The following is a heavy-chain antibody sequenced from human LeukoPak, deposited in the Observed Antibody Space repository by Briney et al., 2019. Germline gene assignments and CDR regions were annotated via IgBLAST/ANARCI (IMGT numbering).Heavy chain of an antibody. CDR3: TTSWGYKY. CDR2: IKSKTDGGTT. CDR1: GFTVSSNY. Sequence: GGSPRLSCAASGFTVSSNYMSWVRQAPGKGLEWVGRIKSKTDGGTTDCAAPVEGRFTISRDDSKNTLYLQMNSLKTEDTAVYYCTTSWGYKYWGQGTLVTVSS. D-gene: IGHD5-12*01. J-gene: IGHJ4*02. V-gene: IGHV3-15*01.